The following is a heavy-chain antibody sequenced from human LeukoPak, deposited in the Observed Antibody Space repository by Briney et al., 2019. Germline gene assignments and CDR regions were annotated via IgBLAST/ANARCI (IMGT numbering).Heavy chain of an antibody. D-gene: IGHD5-18*01. J-gene: IGHJ6*03. CDR3: ARHSGYSYGYAYYYYYMDV. Sequence: KSSETLSLTCTVSGGSISSSSYYWGWIRQPPGKGLEWIGSIYYSGSTYYNPFLKSRVTISVDPSKNQFSLKLSSVTAADTAVYYCARHSGYSYGYAYYYYYMDVWGKGTTVTVSS. V-gene: IGHV4-39*01. CDR2: IYYSGST. CDR1: GGSISSSSYY.